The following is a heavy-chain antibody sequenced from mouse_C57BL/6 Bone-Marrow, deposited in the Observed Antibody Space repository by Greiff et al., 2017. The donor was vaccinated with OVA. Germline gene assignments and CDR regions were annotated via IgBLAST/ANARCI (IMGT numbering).Heavy chain of an antibody. CDR1: GYTFTSYW. D-gene: IGHD2-5*01. CDR2: IDPSDSYT. CDR3: ARSSNYVFDY. Sequence: QVQLQQPGAELVRPGTSVKLSCKASGYTFTSYWMHWVKQRPGQGLEWIGVIDPSDSYTNYNQKFKGKATLTVDTSSSTAYMQLSSLTSEDSAVYYCARSSNYVFDYWGQGTTLTVSS. V-gene: IGHV1-59*01. J-gene: IGHJ2*01.